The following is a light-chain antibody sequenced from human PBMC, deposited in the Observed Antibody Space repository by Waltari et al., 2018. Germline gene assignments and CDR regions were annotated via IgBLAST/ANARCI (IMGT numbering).Light chain of an antibody. CDR3: QVLDSNSDQRV. Sequence: SYVLTQSPSVSVAPGKTARITCGGNNIGRYSVHWYKQRPGQAPVLVIHDDSDRHSGSPERLSGSNSGNTATPTITRVEAGDEADYYCQVLDSNSDQRVFGGGTKLTVL. CDR2: DDS. CDR1: NIGRYS. V-gene: IGLV3-21*04. J-gene: IGLJ3*02.